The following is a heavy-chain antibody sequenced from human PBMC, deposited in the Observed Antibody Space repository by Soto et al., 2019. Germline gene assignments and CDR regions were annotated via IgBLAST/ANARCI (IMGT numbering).Heavy chain of an antibody. D-gene: IGHD3-10*02. CDR2: THCSGNT. J-gene: IGHJ4*02. CDR3: AWQTCSVRSGFDN. CDR1: GGSISTYY. Sequence: QVQLQESGPGLVKPSETLSLTCTVSGGSISTYYWDWLRQSPAKVLEWIGYTHCSGNTNYHPSLRCRVTISLNTYRNQFLLILIAGSAADTAIDSCAWQTCSVRSGFDNWGQGALVTVSS. V-gene: IGHV4-59*08.